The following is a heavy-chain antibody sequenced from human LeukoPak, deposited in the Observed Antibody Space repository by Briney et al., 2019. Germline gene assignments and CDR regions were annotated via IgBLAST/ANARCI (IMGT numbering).Heavy chain of an antibody. CDR3: ARHPSWDTPFDY. D-gene: IGHD5-18*01. CDR2: IYYSGST. CDR1: GGSISSYY. J-gene: IGHJ4*02. V-gene: IGHV4-59*08. Sequence: SETLSLTCTVSGGSISSYYWSWIRQPPGKGLEWIGYIYYSGSTNYNPSLKSRVTISVDTSKNQFSLKLSSVTAADTAVYYCARHPSWDTPFDYWGQGTLVTVSP.